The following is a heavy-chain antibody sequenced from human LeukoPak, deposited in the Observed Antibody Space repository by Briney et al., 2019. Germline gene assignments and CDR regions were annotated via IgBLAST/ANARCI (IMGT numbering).Heavy chain of an antibody. CDR1: GFTFSSYW. V-gene: IGHV3-20*04. J-gene: IGHJ4*02. D-gene: IGHD3-9*01. CDR2: INWNGGST. CDR3: AREGGPLLRYFDWLTLNPFDY. Sequence: GGSLRLSCAASGFTFSSYWMHWVRQAPGKGLVWVSGINWNGGSTGYADSVKGRFTISRDNAKNSLYLQMNSLRAEDTALYYCAREGGPLLRYFDWLTLNPFDYWGQGTLVTVSS.